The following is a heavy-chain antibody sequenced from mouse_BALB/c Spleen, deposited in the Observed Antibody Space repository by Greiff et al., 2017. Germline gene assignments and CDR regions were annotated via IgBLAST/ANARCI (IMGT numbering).Heavy chain of an antibody. Sequence: QVHVKQSGAELVRPGVSVKISCKGSGYTFTDYAMHWVKQSHAKSLEWIGVISTYYGDASYNQKFKGKATMTVDKSSSTAYMELARLTSEDSAIYYCARSGGEYYFDYWGQGTTLTVSS. V-gene: IGHV1S137*01. D-gene: IGHD3-1*01. CDR1: GYTFTDYA. CDR2: ISTYYGDA. CDR3: ARSGGEYYFDY. J-gene: IGHJ2*01.